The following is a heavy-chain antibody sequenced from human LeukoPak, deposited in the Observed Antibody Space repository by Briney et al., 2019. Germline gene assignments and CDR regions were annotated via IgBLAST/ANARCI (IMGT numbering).Heavy chain of an antibody. J-gene: IGHJ6*03. CDR3: ARGHSIEPYYYYYYMDV. CDR1: GGSITSSSYY. CDR2: FYYSGST. D-gene: IGHD4-11*01. V-gene: IGHV4-39*07. Sequence: SSETLSLTCTVSGGSITSSSYYWGWIRQLPGKGLQWIGSFYYSGSTYYNPSLKSRVTLSVDTSKNQFSLKLSSVTAADTAVYYCARGHSIEPYYYYYYMDVWGKGTTVTVSS.